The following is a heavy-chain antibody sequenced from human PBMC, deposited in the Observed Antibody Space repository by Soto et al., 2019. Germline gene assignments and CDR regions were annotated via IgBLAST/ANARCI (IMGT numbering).Heavy chain of an antibody. CDR2: IYYSGST. CDR1: GGSISSGGYY. Sequence: PSETLSLTCTVSGGSISSGGYYWSWIRQHPGKGLELIGYIYYSGSTYYNPSFKSRVTISVVTSKIQFSLKLSSVTAADTALYYCASVYYYDSSGYYADAFDIWGQGTMVTVSS. J-gene: IGHJ3*02. D-gene: IGHD3-22*01. CDR3: ASVYYYDSSGYYADAFDI. V-gene: IGHV4-31*03.